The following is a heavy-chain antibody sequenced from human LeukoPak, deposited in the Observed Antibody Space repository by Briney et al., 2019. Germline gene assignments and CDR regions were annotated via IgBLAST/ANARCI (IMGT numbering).Heavy chain of an antibody. V-gene: IGHV3-21*06. Sequence: GGSLRLSCGGSGFTFNSYSMNWVRQAPGKGLEWVASIIGSGSEMFHADSLKGRFTISRDNSKNSLYLQMNRLRVEDTAVYYCAKVQSDIVGAMFFSFDVWGQGTMVSVSS. CDR3: AKVQSDIVGAMFFSFDV. CDR2: IIGSGSEM. D-gene: IGHD1-26*01. CDR1: GFTFNSYS. J-gene: IGHJ3*01.